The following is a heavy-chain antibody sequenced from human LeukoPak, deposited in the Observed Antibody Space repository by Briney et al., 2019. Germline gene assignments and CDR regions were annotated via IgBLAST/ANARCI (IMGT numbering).Heavy chain of an antibody. D-gene: IGHD3-3*01. Sequence: PSETLSLTCTVSGGSISSYYWSWIRQPPGKGLEWIGEINHSGSTNYNPSLKSRVTISVDTSKNQFSLKLSSVTAADTAVYYCARARTYYDFWSGPTPMDVWGQGTTVTVSS. J-gene: IGHJ6*02. V-gene: IGHV4-34*01. CDR3: ARARTYYDFWSGPTPMDV. CDR1: GGSISSYY. CDR2: INHSGST.